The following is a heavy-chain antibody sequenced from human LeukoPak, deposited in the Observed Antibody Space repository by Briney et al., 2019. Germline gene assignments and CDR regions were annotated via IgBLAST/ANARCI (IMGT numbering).Heavy chain of an antibody. CDR1: GFTVTSSH. Sequence: GGSLRLSCAASGFTVTSSHMSWVRQAPGKGLEWVSVIHSGGSTYYADSVKGRFTISRDNPKNTLYLQMNSLRAEDTAVYYCATGSLTHRGERFLEWLGPRAIDYWGQGTLVTVSS. CDR3: ATGSLTHRGERFLEWLGPRAIDY. D-gene: IGHD3-3*01. J-gene: IGHJ4*02. CDR2: IHSGGST. V-gene: IGHV3-53*05.